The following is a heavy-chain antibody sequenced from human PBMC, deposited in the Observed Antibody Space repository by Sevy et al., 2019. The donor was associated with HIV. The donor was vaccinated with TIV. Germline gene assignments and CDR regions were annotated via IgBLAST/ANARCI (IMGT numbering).Heavy chain of an antibody. CDR3: AGGVYYDSSGYCLW. Sequence: GGSLRLSCAASGFSFGDYYMTWIRQAPGKGLEWVSYISPTSANIYYADSVKGRFTISRDNAKNSLFLQMNSLRAEDTAVYYCAGGVYYDSSGYCLWWGQGTLVTVSS. J-gene: IGHJ1*01. CDR2: ISPTSANI. CDR1: GFSFGDYY. D-gene: IGHD3-22*01. V-gene: IGHV3-11*01.